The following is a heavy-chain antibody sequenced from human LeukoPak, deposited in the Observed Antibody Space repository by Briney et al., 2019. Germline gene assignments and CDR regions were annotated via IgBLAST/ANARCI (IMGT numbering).Heavy chain of an antibody. V-gene: IGHV3-23*01. Sequence: GGSLRLPCAASGFTFSSYAMTWVRQAPGKGLEWVSAISGSTGNTYYADSVKGRFTISRDNSKNTLYLQVNSLRAEDTAVYYCAKGGKWDVTPFDYWGQGTLVTVSS. CDR1: GFTFSSYA. J-gene: IGHJ4*02. D-gene: IGHD1-26*01. CDR2: ISGSTGNT. CDR3: AKGGKWDVTPFDY.